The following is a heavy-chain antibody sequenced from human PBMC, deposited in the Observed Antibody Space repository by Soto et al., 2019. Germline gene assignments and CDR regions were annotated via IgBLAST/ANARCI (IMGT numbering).Heavy chain of an antibody. CDR1: GDSISSGGYS. J-gene: IGHJ6*02. CDR3: ARVLISGWMGTGSYYGMDV. D-gene: IGHD6-19*01. V-gene: IGHV4-30-2*01. Sequence: LSLTCAVFGDSISSGGYSWGWIRQPPGKGLEWIGYSYHSGSTYYSPALKSRVTISLDMSKNQFSLELNSVTAADTAVYYCARVLISGWMGTGSYYGMDVWGQGTTVTV. CDR2: SYHSGST.